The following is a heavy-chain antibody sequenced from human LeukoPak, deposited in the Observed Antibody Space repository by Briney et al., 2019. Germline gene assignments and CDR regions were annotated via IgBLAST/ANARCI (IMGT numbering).Heavy chain of an antibody. CDR2: IYYSGST. CDR3: ARAPLDYGVDY. V-gene: IGHV4-59*01. CDR1: GGSISSYY. Sequence: PSETLSLTCTVSGGSISSYYWSWIRQPPGKGLEWIGYIYYSGSTNYNPSLKSRVTISVDTSKNQFSLKLSSVTAADTAVYHCARAPLDYGVDYWGQGTLVTVSS. D-gene: IGHD4-17*01. J-gene: IGHJ4*02.